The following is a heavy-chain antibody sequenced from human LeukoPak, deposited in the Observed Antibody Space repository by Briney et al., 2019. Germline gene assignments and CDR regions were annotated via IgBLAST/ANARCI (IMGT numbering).Heavy chain of an antibody. CDR3: ARLPSAGVDVY. D-gene: IGHD6-25*01. V-gene: IGHV4-34*01. J-gene: IGHJ4*02. CDR2: INHSGST. CDR1: GGSFSGYY. Sequence: SETLSLTCAVYGGSFSGYYWSWIRQPPGKGLEWIGEINHSGSTNYNPFLKSRVTISVDTSKNQFSLKLSSVTAADTAVYYCARLPSAGVDVYWGQGTLVTVSS.